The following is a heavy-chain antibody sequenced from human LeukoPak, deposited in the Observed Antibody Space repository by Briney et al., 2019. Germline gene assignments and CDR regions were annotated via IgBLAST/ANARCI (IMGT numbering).Heavy chain of an antibody. J-gene: IGHJ4*02. Sequence: SETLSLTCAVYGGSFSGYYWSWIRQPPGKGLEWIGEINHSGSTNYNPSLTRRVTISIDTSKNQFSLKLSSVTAADTAVYDCARGPPPTTGEDYRSDYWGQGTLVTVSS. D-gene: IGHD4-11*01. CDR3: ARGPPPTTGEDYRSDY. CDR1: GGSFSGYY. CDR2: INHSGST. V-gene: IGHV4-34*01.